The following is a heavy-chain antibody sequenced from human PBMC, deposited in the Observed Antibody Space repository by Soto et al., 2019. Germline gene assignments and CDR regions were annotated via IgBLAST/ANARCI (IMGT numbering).Heavy chain of an antibody. CDR3: ARVNSPLTPNYYYYYYMDV. Sequence: GGSLRLSCAASGFTVSSNYMSWVRQAPGKGLEWVSVIYSGGSTYYADSVKGRFTISRDNSKNTLYLQMNSLRAEDTAVYYCARVNSPLTPNYYYYYYMDVWGKGTTVTVSS. D-gene: IGHD2-21*01. CDR2: IYSGGST. J-gene: IGHJ6*03. CDR1: GFTVSSNY. V-gene: IGHV3-66*01.